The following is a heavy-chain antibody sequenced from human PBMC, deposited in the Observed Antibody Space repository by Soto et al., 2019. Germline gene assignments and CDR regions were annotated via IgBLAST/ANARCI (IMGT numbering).Heavy chain of an antibody. D-gene: IGHD3-10*01. CDR2: ISWNSGSI. CDR1: GFTFDDYA. Sequence: GGSLRLFCAASGFTFDDYAMHWVRQAPGKGLEWVSGISWNSGSIGYADSVKGRFTISRDNAKNSLYLQMNSLRAEDTALYYCAKESADGSGSYFDYWGQGXLVTVSS. V-gene: IGHV3-9*01. CDR3: AKESADGSGSYFDY. J-gene: IGHJ4*02.